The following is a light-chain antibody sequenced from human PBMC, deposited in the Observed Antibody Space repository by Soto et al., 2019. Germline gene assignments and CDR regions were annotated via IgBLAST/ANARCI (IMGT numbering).Light chain of an antibody. CDR3: QQRSSWPST. Sequence: EIVLTQSPATLSLSPGERAPLSCRASQSVTSYLAWYQQKPGQAPRLLIFDASNRATGIPARFSGSGSGTGCALTISSLEPEDFAVYCCQQRSSWPSTFXGGRKVEI. J-gene: IGKJ4*02. V-gene: IGKV3-11*01. CDR2: DAS. CDR1: QSVTSY.